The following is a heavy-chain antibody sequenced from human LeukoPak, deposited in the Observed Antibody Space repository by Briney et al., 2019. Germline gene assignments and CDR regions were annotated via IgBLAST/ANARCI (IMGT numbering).Heavy chain of an antibody. CDR3: ARVRLLWFGESSDAFDI. CDR2: ISAYNGNT. V-gene: IGHV1-18*04. Sequence: ASVKVSCKASGYTFTGYYMHWVRQAPGQGLEWMGWISAYNGNTNYAQKLQGRVTMTTDTSTSTAYMELRSLRSDDTAVYYCARVRLLWFGESSDAFDIWGQGTMVTVSS. D-gene: IGHD3-10*01. CDR1: GYTFTGYY. J-gene: IGHJ3*02.